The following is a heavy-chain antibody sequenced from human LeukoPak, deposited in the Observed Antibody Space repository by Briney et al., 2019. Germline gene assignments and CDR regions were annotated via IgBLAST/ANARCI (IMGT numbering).Heavy chain of an antibody. Sequence: GASVKVSCKASGYTFTSYGISWVRQAPGQGLEWMGWINPNSGGTNYAQKFQGRVTMTRDTSISTAYMELSRLRSDDTAVYYCARVWAGTLEMATIKYFDYWGQGTLVTVSS. CDR2: INPNSGGT. V-gene: IGHV1-2*02. CDR3: ARVWAGTLEMATIKYFDY. CDR1: GYTFTSYG. D-gene: IGHD5-12*01. J-gene: IGHJ4*02.